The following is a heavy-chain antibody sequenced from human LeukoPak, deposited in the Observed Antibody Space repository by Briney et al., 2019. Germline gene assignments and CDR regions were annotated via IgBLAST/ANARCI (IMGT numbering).Heavy chain of an antibody. Sequence: ASVTVSCKASGYIFTDYYMYWVRQAPGQGLEWMGWINPNSGDTNYAQKFQGTVTMTSDTSITTAYMELRRLRSDDTAVYYCARPLGGYSGYDRAFDSWGQGTLVTVSS. D-gene: IGHD5-12*01. CDR1: GYIFTDYY. J-gene: IGHJ4*02. CDR3: ARPLGGYSGYDRAFDS. V-gene: IGHV1-2*02. CDR2: INPNSGDT.